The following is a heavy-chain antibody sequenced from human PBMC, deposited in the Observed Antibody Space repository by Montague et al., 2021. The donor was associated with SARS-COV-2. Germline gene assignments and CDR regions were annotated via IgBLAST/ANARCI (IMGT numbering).Heavy chain of an antibody. V-gene: IGHV3-30*04. J-gene: IGHJ6*03. Sequence: SLRLSCAASGFTFSSYALHWVRRAPGKGLEWVAVISYDGSNKYYADSVKGRFTISRDNSKNTLYLQMNSLRAEDTAVYYCARDYRYYDFWSGYLGGDYYYYYYMDVWGKGTTVTVSS. CDR2: ISYDGSNK. D-gene: IGHD3-3*01. CDR1: GFTFSSYA. CDR3: ARDYRYYDFWSGYLGGDYYYYYYMDV.